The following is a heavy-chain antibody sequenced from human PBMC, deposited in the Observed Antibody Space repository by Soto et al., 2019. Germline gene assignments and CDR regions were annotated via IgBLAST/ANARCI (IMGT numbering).Heavy chain of an antibody. CDR3: AKNLYDILTGPDAFDI. Sequence: PGGSLRLSCAASGFTFSSYAMSWVRQAPGKGLEWVSAISGSGGSTYYADSVKGRSTISRDNSKNTLYLQMNSLRAEDTAVYYCAKNLYDILTGPDAFDIWGQGTMVTVSS. V-gene: IGHV3-23*01. D-gene: IGHD3-9*01. CDR2: ISGSGGST. J-gene: IGHJ3*02. CDR1: GFTFSSYA.